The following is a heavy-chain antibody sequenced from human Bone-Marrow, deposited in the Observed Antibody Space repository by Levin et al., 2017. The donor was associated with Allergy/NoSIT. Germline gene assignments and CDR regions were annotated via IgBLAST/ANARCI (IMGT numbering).Heavy chain of an antibody. CDR1: GYTFTSYA. V-gene: IGHV1-3*01. J-gene: IGHJ6*02. Sequence: ASVKVSCKASGYTFTSYAMHWVRQAPGQRLEWMGWINAGNGNTKYSQKFQGRVTITRDTSASTAYMELSSLRSEDTAVYYCARRKLVGSPSGYYYGMDVWGQGTTVTVSS. CDR3: ARRKLVGSPSGYYYGMDV. D-gene: IGHD6-6*01. CDR2: INAGNGNT.